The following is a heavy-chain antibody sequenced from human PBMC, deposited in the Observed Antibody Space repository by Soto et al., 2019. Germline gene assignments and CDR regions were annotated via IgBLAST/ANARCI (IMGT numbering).Heavy chain of an antibody. V-gene: IGHV3-74*01. CDR2: INSDGSST. J-gene: IGHJ4*02. Sequence: EVQLVHSGGALVQPGGSLSLSCEASGFTFSSYWLHWVGQAPGKGLVWVSRINSDGSSTGYADSVKGRFTISRDNAKNTLYLQMNSLRAEDTAVYYCVRTSLVVAAATREDYWGQGTLVTVSS. D-gene: IGHD2-15*01. CDR1: GFTFSSYW. CDR3: VRTSLVVAAATREDY.